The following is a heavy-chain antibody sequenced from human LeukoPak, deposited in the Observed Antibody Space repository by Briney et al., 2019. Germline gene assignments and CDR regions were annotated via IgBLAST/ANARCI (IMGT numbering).Heavy chain of an antibody. J-gene: IGHJ4*02. CDR3: AKGGEYCRGGSCYDY. Sequence: GGSLRLSCAASGFTFDNYGMHWVRQAPGKGLEWVAVIQYDGSNKYYADSVKGQFTISRDNSKNTLYLQMNSLRPEDTAVYYCAKGGEYCRGGSCYDYWGQGALVTVSS. V-gene: IGHV3-30*02. CDR2: IQYDGSNK. CDR1: GFTFDNYG. D-gene: IGHD2-15*01.